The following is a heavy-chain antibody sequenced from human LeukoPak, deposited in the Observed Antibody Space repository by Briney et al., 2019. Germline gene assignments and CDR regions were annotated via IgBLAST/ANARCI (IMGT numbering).Heavy chain of an antibody. V-gene: IGHV4-59*01. CDR2: IYYSGST. J-gene: IGHJ4*02. CDR1: GGSISSYY. CDR3: ARVEATGYYFDY. D-gene: IGHD1-26*01. Sequence: SETLSLTCTVSGGSISSYYWSWIRQPPGKGLEWIGYIYYSGSTNYNPSLKSRVTISVDTSKNQFSLKLSSVTAADTAVYYCARVEATGYYFDYWGQGTQVTVSS.